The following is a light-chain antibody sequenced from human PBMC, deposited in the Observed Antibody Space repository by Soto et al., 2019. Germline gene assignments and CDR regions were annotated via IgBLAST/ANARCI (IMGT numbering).Light chain of an antibody. CDR3: QQYNSYSWT. CDR2: DAS. J-gene: IGKJ1*01. CDR1: QSISSW. Sequence: DIQMTHSPSTLSSSGGDRVTITCRARQSISSWLAWYQQKPGKAPKLLIYDASSLESGVPSRFSGSGSGTEFTLTISSLQPDDFATYYCQQYNSYSWTFGPGTKVEIK. V-gene: IGKV1-5*01.